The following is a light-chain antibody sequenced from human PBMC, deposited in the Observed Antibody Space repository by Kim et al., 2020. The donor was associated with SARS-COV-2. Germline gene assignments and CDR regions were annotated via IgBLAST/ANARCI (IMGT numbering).Light chain of an antibody. CDR1: SSDVGGYIF. V-gene: IGLV2-14*03. J-gene: IGLJ2*01. CDR3: TSYTSTSTLV. Sequence: QAASVSGSPGQSITISCTGTSSDVGGYIFVSWYQQQPGKAPKLIIYDVSHRPSGVSNRFSGSKSGNRASLTIFGLQAEDEADYYCTSYTSTSTLVFG. CDR2: DVS.